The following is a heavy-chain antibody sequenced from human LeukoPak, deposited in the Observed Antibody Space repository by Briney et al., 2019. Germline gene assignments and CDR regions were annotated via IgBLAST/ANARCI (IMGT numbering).Heavy chain of an antibody. V-gene: IGHV4-59*12. J-gene: IGHJ4*02. CDR1: GGSIGSYY. CDR2: IYYSGST. CDR3: ARDGSDGDYPFDY. Sequence: SETLSLTCTVSGGSIGSYYWSWIRQPPGKGLEWIGYIYYSGSTNYNPSLKSRVTISVDTSKNQFSLKLSSVTAADTAVYYCARDGSDGDYPFDYWGQGTLVTVSS. D-gene: IGHD4-17*01.